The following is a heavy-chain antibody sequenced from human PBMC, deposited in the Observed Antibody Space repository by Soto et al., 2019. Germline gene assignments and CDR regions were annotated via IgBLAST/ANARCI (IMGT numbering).Heavy chain of an antibody. D-gene: IGHD3-3*01. CDR3: ANEVWSGYYSPYYYGMDV. V-gene: IGHV3-23*01. Sequence: GESLKISCAASGFTFSSYAMSWVRKAPGKGLEWVSAISGSGGSTYYADSVKGRFTISRDNSKNTLYLQMNSLRAEDTAVYYCANEVWSGYYSPYYYGMDVWGQGTTVTVSS. J-gene: IGHJ6*02. CDR1: GFTFSSYA. CDR2: ISGSGGST.